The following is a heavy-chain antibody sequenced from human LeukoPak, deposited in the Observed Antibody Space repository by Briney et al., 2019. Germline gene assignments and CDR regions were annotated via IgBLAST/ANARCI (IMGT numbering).Heavy chain of an antibody. CDR2: IKSKTDGGTT. D-gene: IGHD3-22*01. J-gene: IGHJ5*02. CDR1: GFTFSNAW. CDR3: TTDLPYDSSGYQP. V-gene: IGHV3-15*01. Sequence: PGGSLRLSCAASGFTFSNAWMSWVRQAPGKGLEWVGRIKSKTDGGTTDYAAPVKGRFTISRDDSKNTLYLQTNSLKTEDTAVYYCTTDLPYDSSGYQPWGQGTLVTVSS.